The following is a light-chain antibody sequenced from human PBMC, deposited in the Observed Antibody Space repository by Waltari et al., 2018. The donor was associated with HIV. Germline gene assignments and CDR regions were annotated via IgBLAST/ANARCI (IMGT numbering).Light chain of an antibody. J-gene: IGLJ3*02. CDR2: RDT. V-gene: IGLV1-47*01. Sequence: QSVLTQPPSASGAPGQRVTISCSGSSANIGNPVYWYQQLPGPAPKVLIYRDTQRPSGVPDRFSGSRSGTSASLDVSGLRSEDEANYICAAWDDILSGWVFGGGTKLTVL. CDR3: AAWDDILSGWV. CDR1: SANIGNP.